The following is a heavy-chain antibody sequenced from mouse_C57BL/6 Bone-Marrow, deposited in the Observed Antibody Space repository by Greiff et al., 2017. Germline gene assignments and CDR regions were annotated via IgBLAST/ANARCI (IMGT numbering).Heavy chain of an antibody. J-gene: IGHJ3*01. CDR1: GYTFTSYW. CDR2: IYPGSGSP. V-gene: IGHV1-55*01. Sequence: VQLQQSGAELVKPGASVKMSCKASGYTFTSYWITWVKQRPGQGLEWIGGIYPGSGSPNYNEKFKSKATLTVDTSSSTAYMQLSSLTSEDSAVYYCASRKTAWFADWRQGTLVTVSA. CDR3: ASRKTAWFAD.